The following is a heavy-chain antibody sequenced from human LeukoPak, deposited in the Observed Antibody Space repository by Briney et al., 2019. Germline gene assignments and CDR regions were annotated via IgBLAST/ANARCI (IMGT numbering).Heavy chain of an antibody. J-gene: IGHJ4*02. V-gene: IGHV3-23*01. D-gene: IGHD3-22*01. Sequence: GGSLRLSCAASGFNFGSYSMTWVRQAPGKGLEWVSVMSADSATTFYADSVKGRFTISRDNSKNTLYLQMNSLRAEDTAVYYCAKARYYYDSSGYLHYWGQGTLVTVSS. CDR1: GFNFGSYS. CDR3: AKARYYYDSSGYLHY. CDR2: MSADSATT.